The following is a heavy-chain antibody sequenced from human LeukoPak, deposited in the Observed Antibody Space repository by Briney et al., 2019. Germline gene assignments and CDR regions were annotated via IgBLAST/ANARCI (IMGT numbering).Heavy chain of an antibody. CDR2: INTNTGNP. CDR3: ASPRCSGGSCYFDY. J-gene: IGHJ4*02. CDR1: GYTFTSYA. D-gene: IGHD2-15*01. Sequence: RASVKVSCKASGYTFTSYAMNWVRQAPGQGLEWMGWINTNTGNPTYAQGFTGRFVFSLDTSVSTAYLQISSLKAEDTAVYYCASPRCSGGSCYFDYWGQGTLVTVSS. V-gene: IGHV7-4-1*02.